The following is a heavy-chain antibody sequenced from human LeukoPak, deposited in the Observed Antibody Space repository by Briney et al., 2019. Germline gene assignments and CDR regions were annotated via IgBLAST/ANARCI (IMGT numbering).Heavy chain of an antibody. D-gene: IGHD2-21*02. V-gene: IGHV4-31*03. CDR1: GGSISSGGYC. CDR2: VYYSGST. J-gene: IGHJ5*02. CDR3: ARGLLFSWFDP. Sequence: SSETLSLTCTVSGGSISSGGYCWSWIRQHPGKGLEWIGYVYYSGSTYYNPSLKSRVTISVDTSKNQFSLKLSSVTAADTAVYYCARGLLFSWFDPWGQGTLVTVSS.